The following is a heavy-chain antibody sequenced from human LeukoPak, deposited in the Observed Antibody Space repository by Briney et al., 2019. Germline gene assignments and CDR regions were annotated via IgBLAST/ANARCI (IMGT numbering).Heavy chain of an antibody. V-gene: IGHV3-30-3*02. J-gene: IGHJ4*02. Sequence: GRSLRLSCAASGFTFSSYAMHWVRQAPGKGLEWVAVIPYDGSNKYYADSVKGRFTISRDNFKNTLYLQMNSLRAEDTAVYYCAKDYGGNSYYFDYWGQGTLVTVSS. CDR1: GFTFSSYA. CDR3: AKDYGGNSYYFDY. D-gene: IGHD4-23*01. CDR2: IPYDGSNK.